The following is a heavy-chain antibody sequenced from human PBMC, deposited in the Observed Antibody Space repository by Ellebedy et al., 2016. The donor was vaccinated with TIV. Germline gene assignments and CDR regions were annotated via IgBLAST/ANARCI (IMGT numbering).Heavy chain of an antibody. CDR1: GYTFTSSG. V-gene: IGHV1-2*02. D-gene: IGHD1-26*01. Sequence: ASVKVSCKASGYTFTSSGISWVRQAPGQGLEWMGWINPNSGGTNYAQKFQGRVTMTRDTSISTAYMELSRLRSDDTAVYYCAREAYSGSYPSDYWGQGTLVTVSS. CDR2: INPNSGGT. J-gene: IGHJ4*02. CDR3: AREAYSGSYPSDY.